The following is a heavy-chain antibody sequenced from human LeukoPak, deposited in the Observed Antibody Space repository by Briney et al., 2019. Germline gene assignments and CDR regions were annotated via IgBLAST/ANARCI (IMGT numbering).Heavy chain of an antibody. CDR2: MNPNSGNT. CDR1: GYTFTNYD. Sequence: ASVKVSRKASGYTFTNYDINWVRQATGQGLEWMGWMNPNSGNTGYAQKFQGRVTMTRNTSISTAYMELSSLRSDDTAVYYCARGIAVNDYWGQGTLVTVSS. CDR3: ARGIAVNDY. V-gene: IGHV1-8*01. J-gene: IGHJ4*02. D-gene: IGHD6-19*01.